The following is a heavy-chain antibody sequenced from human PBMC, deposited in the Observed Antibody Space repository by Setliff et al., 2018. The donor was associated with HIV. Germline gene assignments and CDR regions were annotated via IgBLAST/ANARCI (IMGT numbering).Heavy chain of an antibody. CDR1: GYTLTELS. CDR3: ATRAYDSSGYLRSRVSGAAFDI. V-gene: IGHV1-24*01. D-gene: IGHD3-22*01. Sequence: ASVKVFCKVSGYTLTELSIHWVRQAPGKGLEWMGGFDPEYDKTFYAQKFQGRVTMSEVTSTDTAYMELTSLRSEETAVYYCATRAYDSSGYLRSRVSGAAFDIWGQGTMVTVSS. CDR2: FDPEYDKT. J-gene: IGHJ3*02.